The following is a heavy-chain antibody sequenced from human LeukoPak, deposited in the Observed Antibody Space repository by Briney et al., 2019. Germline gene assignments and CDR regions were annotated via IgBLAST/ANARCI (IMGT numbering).Heavy chain of an antibody. V-gene: IGHV3-48*04. J-gene: IGHJ4*02. CDR3: AKDSRPVAGTGAFDY. CDR1: GFTLSSYS. CDR2: ISSSGSTI. D-gene: IGHD6-19*01. Sequence: GGSLRLSCAASGFTLSSYSMNWVRQAPGKGLEWVSYISSSGSTIYYADSVKGRFTISRDNAKNSLYLQMNSLRAEDTALYYCAKDSRPVAGTGAFDYWGQGTLVTVSS.